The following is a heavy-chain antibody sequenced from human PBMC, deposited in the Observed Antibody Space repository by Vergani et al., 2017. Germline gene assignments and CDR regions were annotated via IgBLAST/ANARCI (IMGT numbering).Heavy chain of an antibody. V-gene: IGHV6-1*01. D-gene: IGHD6-13*01. CDR2: TYYRSKWYN. J-gene: IGHJ6*02. CDR3: ARAKTDIAAAGTDYYYYGMDV. Sequence: QVQLQQSGPGLVKPSQTLSLTCAISGDSVSSNSAAWNWIRQSPSRGLEWLGRTYYRSKWYNDYAVSVKSRITINPDTSKNQFSLQLNSVTPEDTAVYYCARAKTDIAAAGTDYYYYGMDVWGQGTTVTVSS. CDR1: GDSVSSNSAA.